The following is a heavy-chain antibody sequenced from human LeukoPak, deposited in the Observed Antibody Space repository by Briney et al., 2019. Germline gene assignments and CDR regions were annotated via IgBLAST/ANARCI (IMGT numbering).Heavy chain of an antibody. Sequence: PSETLSLTCAVYGGSFSGYYWSWIRQPPGKGLEWIGEINHSGSTNYNPSLKSRVTISVDTSKNQFSLKLSSVTAADTAVYYCARGRFLEWLSILDYFDYWGQGTLVTVSS. J-gene: IGHJ4*02. CDR1: GGSFSGYY. V-gene: IGHV4-34*01. D-gene: IGHD3-3*01. CDR2: INHSGST. CDR3: ARGRFLEWLSILDYFDY.